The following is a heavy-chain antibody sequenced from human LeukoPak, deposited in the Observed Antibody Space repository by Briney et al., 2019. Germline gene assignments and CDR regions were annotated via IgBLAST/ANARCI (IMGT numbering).Heavy chain of an antibody. D-gene: IGHD4-23*01. Sequence: SETLSLTCTVSGGSISSSSYYWGWIRQPPGKGLEWIGSIYYSGSTYYNPSLKSRVTISVDTSKNQFSLKLSSVTAADTAVYYCAGPDYGGKVGPIDYWGQGTLVTVSS. J-gene: IGHJ4*02. CDR3: AGPDYGGKVGPIDY. CDR2: IYYSGST. CDR1: GGSISSSSYY. V-gene: IGHV4-39*01.